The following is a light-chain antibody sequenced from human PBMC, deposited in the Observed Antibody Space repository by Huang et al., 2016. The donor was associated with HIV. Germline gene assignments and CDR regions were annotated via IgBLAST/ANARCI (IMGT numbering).Light chain of an antibody. CDR3: QQYYSTPLT. Sequence: DIVMTQSPDALAVSLGERDTINCKSSQSVLYSSHNKNYLGCYQQKPGQPPKLLIYWASTREFGVPDRFSGSGSGTAFTLTISSLQAADEAVYYCQQYYSTPLTFGGGTKVEIK. CDR1: QSVLYSSHNKNY. CDR2: WAS. V-gene: IGKV4-1*01. J-gene: IGKJ4*01.